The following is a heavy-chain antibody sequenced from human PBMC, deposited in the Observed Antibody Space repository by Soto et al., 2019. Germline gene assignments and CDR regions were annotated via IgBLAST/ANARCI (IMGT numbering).Heavy chain of an antibody. V-gene: IGHV1-69*13. J-gene: IGHJ6*02. Sequence: SVKVSCKASGGTFSSYAISWVRQAPGQGLEWMGGIIPIFGTANYAQKFQGRVTITADESTSTAYMELSSLRSEDTAVYYCAREEVTMVRGGYYYGMDFWGHGTRGTFS. CDR2: IIPIFGTA. D-gene: IGHD3-10*01. CDR3: AREEVTMVRGGYYYGMDF. CDR1: GGTFSSYA.